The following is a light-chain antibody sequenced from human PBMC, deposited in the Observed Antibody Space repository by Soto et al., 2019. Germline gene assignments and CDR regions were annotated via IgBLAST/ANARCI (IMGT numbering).Light chain of an antibody. CDR1: QSVSNSY. Sequence: EIVLTQSPGTLSFSPGERGTLSCRASQSVSNSYLAWYQQRPGQAPRLLIYAASSRATGIPDRFSGSGSGTDFTLTISRLEPEDFAVYYCQQYSDSVGTFGQGTKVDIK. CDR2: AAS. J-gene: IGKJ1*01. V-gene: IGKV3-20*01. CDR3: QQYSDSVGT.